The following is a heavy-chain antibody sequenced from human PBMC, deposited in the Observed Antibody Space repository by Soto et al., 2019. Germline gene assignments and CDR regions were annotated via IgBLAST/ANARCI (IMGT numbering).Heavy chain of an antibody. CDR1: GFTFSDYY. J-gene: IGHJ4*02. Sequence: GGSLRLSCAASGFTFSDYYMSWIRQAPGKGLEWVSHISSSGSTYYADSVKGRFTISRHNSKNTLYLQMNSLRAEDTAVYYCASSPGYSSSWNYYFDYWGQGTLVTVSS. CDR3: ASSPGYSSSWNYYFDY. V-gene: IGHV3-53*04. CDR2: ISSSGST. D-gene: IGHD6-13*01.